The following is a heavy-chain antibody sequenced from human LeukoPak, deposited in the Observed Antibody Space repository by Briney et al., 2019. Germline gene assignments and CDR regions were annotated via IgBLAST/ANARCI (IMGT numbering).Heavy chain of an antibody. CDR2: IRSEAYGGTA. V-gene: IGHV3-49*04. J-gene: IGHJ5*02. CDR3: TNWGFWSAYSAS. D-gene: IGHD3-3*01. CDR1: GLIFGDYA. Sequence: PGGSLRLSCTTSGLIFGDYAMSWVRQAPGKGLEWVGFIRSEAYGGTADYAASVEGRFTISRDDSKSIAYLQMSSLKTEDTAMYYCTNWGFWSAYSASWGQGTLVTVSS.